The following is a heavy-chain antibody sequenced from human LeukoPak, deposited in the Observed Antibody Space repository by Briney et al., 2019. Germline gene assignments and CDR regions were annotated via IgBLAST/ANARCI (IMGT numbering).Heavy chain of an antibody. Sequence: GGSLRLSCAASGFTFSRYEMSWVRQGPGKGLKCISYTNTSGGTIYYADSVKGRFTMSRDNAKNSLYLQMNSLRAEDTAVYYCARDYGWGAFDMWGQGTMVTVSS. J-gene: IGHJ3*02. V-gene: IGHV3-48*03. CDR2: TNTSGGTI. CDR3: ARDYGWGAFDM. CDR1: GFTFSRYE. D-gene: IGHD3-10*01.